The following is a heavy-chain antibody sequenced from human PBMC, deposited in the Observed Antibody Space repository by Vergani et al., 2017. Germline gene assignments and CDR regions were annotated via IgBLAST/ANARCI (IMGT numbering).Heavy chain of an antibody. J-gene: IGHJ4*02. D-gene: IGHD3-9*01. CDR1: GFTFSSYS. V-gene: IGHV3-21*01. Sequence: EVQLVESGGGLVKPGGSLRLSCAASGFTFSSYSMNWVRQAPGKGLEWVSSISSSSSYIYYADSVKGRFTISRDNAKNSLYLQMNSLRAEDTAVYYCARRAMTYYDILTGPADYWGQGTLVTVSS. CDR2: ISSSSSYI. CDR3: ARRAMTYYDILTGPADY.